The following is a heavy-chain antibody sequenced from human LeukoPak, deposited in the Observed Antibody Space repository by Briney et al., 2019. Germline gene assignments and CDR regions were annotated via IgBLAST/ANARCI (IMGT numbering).Heavy chain of an antibody. D-gene: IGHD6-6*01. CDR2: ISAYNGNT. CDR3: ARAPPFIAASSPLREFDY. CDR1: GYTFTSYG. V-gene: IGHV1-18*01. J-gene: IGHJ4*02. Sequence: ASVKVSCKASGYTFTSYGISWVRQAPGQGLEWMGWISAYNGNTNYAQKLQGRVTMTTDTSTSTAYMELRSLRSDDTAVYYCARAPPFIAASSPLREFDYWGQGTLVTVSS.